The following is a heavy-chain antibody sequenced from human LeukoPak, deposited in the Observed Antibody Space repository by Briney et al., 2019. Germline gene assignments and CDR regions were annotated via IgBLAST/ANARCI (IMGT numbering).Heavy chain of an antibody. Sequence: PGGSLRLSCAASGFTFSSYAMSWVRQAPGKGLEWVSAISGSGGSTYYADSVKGRFTISRDNSKNTLYLQMNSLRAEDTAVYYCAKDQLSTMVRGVPTHFDYWGQGTLVTVSS. V-gene: IGHV3-23*01. J-gene: IGHJ4*02. CDR1: GFTFSSYA. CDR3: AKDQLSTMVRGVPTHFDY. D-gene: IGHD3-10*01. CDR2: ISGSGGST.